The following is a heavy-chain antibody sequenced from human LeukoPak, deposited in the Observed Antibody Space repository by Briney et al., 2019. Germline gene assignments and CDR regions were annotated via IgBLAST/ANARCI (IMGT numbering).Heavy chain of an antibody. CDR2: INPNSGGT. CDR3: ARGGSSSWPGYYYYYYMDV. V-gene: IGHV1-2*02. D-gene: IGHD6-13*01. CDR1: GYTFTSYF. Sequence: ASVKVSCKASGYTFTSYFMHWVRQAPGQGLEWMGWINPNSGGTNYAQKFQGRVTMTRDTSISTAYMELSRLRSDDTAVYYCARGGSSSWPGYYYYYYMDVWGKGTTVTVSS. J-gene: IGHJ6*03.